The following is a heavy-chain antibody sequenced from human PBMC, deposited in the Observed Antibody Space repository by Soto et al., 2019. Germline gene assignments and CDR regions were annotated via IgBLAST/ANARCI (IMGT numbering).Heavy chain of an antibody. J-gene: IGHJ6*02. CDR2: IYYSGST. CDR3: ARDRKNDFWSGPKDYYYYYGMDV. D-gene: IGHD3-3*01. CDR1: GGSISSGDYY. V-gene: IGHV4-30-4*01. Sequence: PSETLSLTCTVSGGSISSGDYYWSWIRQPPGKGLEWIGYIYYSGSTYYNPSLKSRVTISVDTSKNQFSLKLSSVTAADTAVYYYARDRKNDFWSGPKDYYYYYGMDVWGQGTTVTVSS.